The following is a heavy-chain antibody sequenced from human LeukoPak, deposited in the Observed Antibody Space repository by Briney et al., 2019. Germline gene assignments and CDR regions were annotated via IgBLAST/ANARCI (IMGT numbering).Heavy chain of an antibody. D-gene: IGHD3-10*01. CDR1: GYTFSNYI. CDR3: ARDRSSSDY. Sequence: GASVKVSCKASGYTFSNYIISWERQAPGQGLEWMGCISAYNGNTNYAQKLQGRVTMTTDTSTSTAYMELRSLRSDDTAVYYCARDRSSSDYWGQGTLVTVSS. J-gene: IGHJ4*02. V-gene: IGHV1-18*04. CDR2: ISAYNGNT.